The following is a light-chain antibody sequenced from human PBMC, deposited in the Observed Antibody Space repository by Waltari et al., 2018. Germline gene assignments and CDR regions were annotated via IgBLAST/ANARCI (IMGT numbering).Light chain of an antibody. CDR1: SVRNSF. CDR3: SCRDSGARL. Sequence: SSELTQDPAVSVALGQTVRNTCQGDSVRNSFASWYQQKPGLAPLLILYAKDNRPSGIPARFSGSSSGNTASLTIAGAQAEDEADYYCSCRDSGARLFGGGTKLTVL. J-gene: IGLJ3*02. CDR2: AKD. V-gene: IGLV3-19*01.